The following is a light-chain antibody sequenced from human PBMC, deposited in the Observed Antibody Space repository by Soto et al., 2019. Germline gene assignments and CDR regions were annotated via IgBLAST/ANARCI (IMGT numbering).Light chain of an antibody. V-gene: IGLV2-14*03. CDR3: SSYTSSSTVV. CDR1: SSDVGGYNY. J-gene: IGLJ2*01. CDR2: DVS. Sequence: QSALTQPASVSGSPGQSITISCTGTSSDVGGYNYVSWFQQHPGNAPTLMIYDVSNRPSGVSNRFSGSKSGNAASLTISGLQAEDEAHYYCSSYTSSSTVVFGGGTKVTVL.